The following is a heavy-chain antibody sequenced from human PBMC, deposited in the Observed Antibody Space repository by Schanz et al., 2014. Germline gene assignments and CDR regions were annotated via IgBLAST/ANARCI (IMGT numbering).Heavy chain of an antibody. CDR1: GFTFSSYS. V-gene: IGHV3-21*02. Sequence: EVLLVESGGGLVTPGESLRLSCAASGFTFSSYSMNWVRQAPGKGLEWVSSISSSSSYIYYADSVKGRFTISRDNAKSSLFLQMNSLRAEDTAVYYCVREVGAAAGLAWGLDYWGRGTLVTVSS. CDR3: VREVGAAAGLAWGLDY. D-gene: IGHD6-13*01. CDR2: ISSSSSYI. J-gene: IGHJ4*02.